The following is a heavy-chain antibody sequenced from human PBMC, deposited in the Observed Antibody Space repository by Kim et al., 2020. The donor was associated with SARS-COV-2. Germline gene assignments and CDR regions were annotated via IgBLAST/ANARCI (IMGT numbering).Heavy chain of an antibody. CDR2: INHSGST. J-gene: IGHJ6*02. V-gene: IGHV4-34*01. CDR3: ARGTYDYVWGSSRPLDYYYGMDV. CDR1: GGSFSDYY. Sequence: SETLSLTCAVYGGSFSDYYWNWIRQPPGKGLEWIGEINHSGSTNYNPSLKSRVSISVDTSKNQFSLKLSSVTAADTAVYFCARGTYDYVWGSSRPLDYYYGMDVWGQGTTVTVSS. D-gene: IGHD3-16*02.